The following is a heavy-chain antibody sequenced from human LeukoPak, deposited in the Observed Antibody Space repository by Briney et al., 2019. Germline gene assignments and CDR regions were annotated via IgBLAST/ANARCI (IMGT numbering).Heavy chain of an antibody. D-gene: IGHD3-10*01. CDR1: GGSISSYY. Sequence: SETLSLTCTVSGGSISSYYWSRIRQPPGKGLEWIGYIYYSGSTNYNPSLKSRVTISVDTSKNQFSLKLSSVTAADTAVYYCARFEGPYGSGSIDYWGQGTLVTVSS. CDR3: ARFEGPYGSGSIDY. CDR2: IYYSGST. V-gene: IGHV4-59*01. J-gene: IGHJ4*02.